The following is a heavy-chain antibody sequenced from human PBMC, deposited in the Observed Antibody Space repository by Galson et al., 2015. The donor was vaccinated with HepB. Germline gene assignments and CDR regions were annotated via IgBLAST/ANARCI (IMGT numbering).Heavy chain of an antibody. Sequence: ETLSLTCAVYGGSFSAFYWSWIRQSPGKGREWIGEVNHPRGTNYNPSLKSRVTISIDTSKNQFSLKLSSVTAADTAIYYCARRSGYCSTTYCYKFFDYWGQGALVTVSS. CDR3: ARRSGYCSTTYCYKFFDY. D-gene: IGHD2-2*01. CDR1: GGSFSAFY. J-gene: IGHJ4*02. CDR2: VNHPRGT. V-gene: IGHV4-34*01.